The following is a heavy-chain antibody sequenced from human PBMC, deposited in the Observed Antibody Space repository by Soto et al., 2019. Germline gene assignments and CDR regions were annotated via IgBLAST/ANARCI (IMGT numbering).Heavy chain of an antibody. V-gene: IGHV2-5*02. J-gene: IGHJ4*02. D-gene: IGHD6-19*01. CDR1: GFSLSTSGVG. Sequence: QVTLKESGPTLVKPTQTLTLTCTFSGFSLSTSGVGVGWIRQPPGKALEWLALIYWDDDKRYSPSLKSRLTITTDTTRNQVVLKMTTMDTVDTATYYCAHRDNGDSNGWYWGFDYWGQGTLVTVS. CDR3: AHRDNGDSNGWYWGFDY. CDR2: IYWDDDK.